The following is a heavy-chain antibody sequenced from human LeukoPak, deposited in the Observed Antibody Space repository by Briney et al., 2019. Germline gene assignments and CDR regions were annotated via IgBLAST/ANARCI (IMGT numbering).Heavy chain of an antibody. V-gene: IGHV4-59*01. D-gene: IGHD3-10*01. CDR1: GGSISSYY. CDR3: ARARVMVRGVIRYYYGMDV. J-gene: IGHJ6*02. Sequence: SETLSLTCTASGGSISSYYWSWIRQPPGKGLEWIGYIYYSGSTNYNPSLKSRVTISVDTSKNQFSLKLSSVTAADTAVYYCARARVMVRGVIRYYYGMDVWGQGTTVTVSS. CDR2: IYYSGST.